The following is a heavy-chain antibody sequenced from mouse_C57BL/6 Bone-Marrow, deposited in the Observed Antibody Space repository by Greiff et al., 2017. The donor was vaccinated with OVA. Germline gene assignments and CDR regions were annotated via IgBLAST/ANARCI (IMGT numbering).Heavy chain of an antibody. V-gene: IGHV5-6*01. CDR1: GFTFSSYG. CDR2: ISSGGSYP. J-gene: IGHJ2*01. CDR3: ARHLWLRQYYFDY. Sequence: EVHLVESGGDLVKPGGSLKLSCAASGFTFSSYGMSWVRQTPDKRLEWVATISSGGSYPYYPDSVKGRFTISRDNAKNTLYLQMSSLKSEDTAMYYCARHLWLRQYYFDYWGQGTTLTVSS. D-gene: IGHD2-2*01.